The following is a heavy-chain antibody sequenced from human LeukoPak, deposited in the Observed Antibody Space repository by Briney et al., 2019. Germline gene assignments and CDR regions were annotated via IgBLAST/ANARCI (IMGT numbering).Heavy chain of an antibody. D-gene: IGHD2-2*01. CDR1: GGSISSYY. Sequence: PSETLSLTCTVSGGSISSYYWSWIRQPPGKGLEWIGYIYHSGSTNYNPSLKSRVTISVDTSKNQFSLKLSSVTAADTAVYYCARDSVCSSTSCPAGYFDYWGQGTLVTVSS. CDR3: ARDSVCSSTSCPAGYFDY. V-gene: IGHV4-59*13. CDR2: IYHSGST. J-gene: IGHJ4*02.